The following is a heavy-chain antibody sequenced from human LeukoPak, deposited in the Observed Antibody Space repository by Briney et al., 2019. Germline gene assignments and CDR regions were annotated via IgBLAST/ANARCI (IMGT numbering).Heavy chain of an antibody. D-gene: IGHD3-22*01. CDR1: GYSFTSYW. V-gene: IGHV5-10-1*01. CDR2: IDPSDSYT. CDR3: ASDYDSSGSIANYYYYGMDV. Sequence: PGESLKISCKGSGYSFTSYWISWVRQMPGKGLEWMGRIDPSDSYTNYSPSFQGHVTISADKSISTAYLQWSSLKASYTAMYYCASDYDSSGSIANYYYYGMDVWGQGTTVTVSS. J-gene: IGHJ6*02.